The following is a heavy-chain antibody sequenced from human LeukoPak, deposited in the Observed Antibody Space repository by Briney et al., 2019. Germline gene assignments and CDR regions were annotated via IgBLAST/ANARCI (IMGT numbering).Heavy chain of an antibody. J-gene: IGHJ4*02. D-gene: IGHD3-22*01. CDR2: IYYSGST. Sequence: SQTLSLTCTVSGGSISSGDYYWSWIRQPPGKGLEWIGYIYYSGSTYYNPSLKSRVTISVDTFKNQFSLRLSSVTAADTAVYYCARSVTMKEAFASWGQGTLVTVSS. CDR1: GGSISSGDYY. CDR3: ARSVTMKEAFAS. V-gene: IGHV4-30-4*01.